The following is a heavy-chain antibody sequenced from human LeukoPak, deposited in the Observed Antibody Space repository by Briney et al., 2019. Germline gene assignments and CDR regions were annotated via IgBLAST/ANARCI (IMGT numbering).Heavy chain of an antibody. V-gene: IGHV3-9*01. D-gene: IGHD3-22*01. CDR2: ISWNSGSI. J-gene: IGHJ2*01. CDR1: GFTFDDYA. CDR3: AKGSYDSSGYYHWYFDL. Sequence: PGRSLRLSCAAPGFTFDDYAMHWVRQAPGKGLEWVSGISWNSGSIGYADSVKGRFTISRDNAKNSLYLQMNSLRAEDTALYYCAKGSYDSSGYYHWYFDLWGRGTLVTVSS.